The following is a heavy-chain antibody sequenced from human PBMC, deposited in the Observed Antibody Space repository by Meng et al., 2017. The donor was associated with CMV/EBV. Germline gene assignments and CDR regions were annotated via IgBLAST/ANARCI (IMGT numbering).Heavy chain of an antibody. D-gene: IGHD2-15*01. CDR1: GGSFSGYY. CDR2: INHSGST. CDR3: ASSLTYPDY. V-gene: IGHV4-34*01. J-gene: IGHJ4*02. Sequence: VQLQQCGAGLLKPSETLSLPGAAYGGSFSGYYWSWIRQPPGKGLEWIGEINHSGSTNYNPSLKSRVTISVDTSKNQFSLKLSSVTAADTAVYYCASSLTYPDYWGQGTLVTVSS.